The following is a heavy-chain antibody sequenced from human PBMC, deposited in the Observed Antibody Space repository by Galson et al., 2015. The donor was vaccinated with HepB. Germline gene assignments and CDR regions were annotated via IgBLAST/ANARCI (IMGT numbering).Heavy chain of an antibody. CDR2: INSDGSST. Sequence: SLRLSCAASGFTFSSYWMHWVRQAPGKGLVWVSRINSDGSSTSYADSVKGRFTISRDNAKNTLYLQMNSLRAEDTAVYYCARDPYRIAAAFDYWGQGTLVTVSS. V-gene: IGHV3-74*01. CDR1: GFTFSSYW. D-gene: IGHD6-13*01. J-gene: IGHJ4*02. CDR3: ARDPYRIAAAFDY.